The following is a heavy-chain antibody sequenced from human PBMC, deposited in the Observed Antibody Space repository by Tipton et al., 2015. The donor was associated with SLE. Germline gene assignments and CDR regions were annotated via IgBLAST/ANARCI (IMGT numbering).Heavy chain of an antibody. D-gene: IGHD2-15*01. CDR1: GFTFGDYA. V-gene: IGHV3-21*01. Sequence: SLRLSCTASGFTFGDYAMSWVRQAPGKGLEWVSSISSSSSYIYYADSLKGRFTISRDNAKNSLYLQMNSLRAEDTAVYYCAADCSGGSCPLGYYVMDVWGQGTTVTVSS. J-gene: IGHJ6*02. CDR3: AADCSGGSCPLGYYVMDV. CDR2: ISSSSSYI.